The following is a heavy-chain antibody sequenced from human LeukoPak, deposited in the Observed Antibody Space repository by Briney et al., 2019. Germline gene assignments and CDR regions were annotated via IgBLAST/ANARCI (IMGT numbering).Heavy chain of an antibody. CDR2: ISGSGDST. J-gene: IGHJ5*02. CDR3: ARDVPYDKGYREPSPNWFDP. CDR1: GFTFSSYG. D-gene: IGHD3-16*01. V-gene: IGHV3-23*01. Sequence: GGSLRLSCAASGFTFSSYGMSWVRQAPGKGLEWVSGISGSGDSTYYADSVKGRFTISRDNAKNSLYLQMNSLRAEDTAVYYCARDVPYDKGYREPSPNWFDPWGQGTLVTVSS.